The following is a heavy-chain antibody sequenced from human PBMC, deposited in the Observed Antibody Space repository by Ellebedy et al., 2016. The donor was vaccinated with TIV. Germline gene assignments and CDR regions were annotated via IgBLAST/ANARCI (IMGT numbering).Heavy chain of an antibody. CDR1: GFTFEEHA. J-gene: IGHJ4*02. D-gene: IGHD6-19*01. Sequence: SLKISCAASGFTFEEHAMHWVRQAPGKGLGWVSGISWNSGNIDYADSVKGRFTISRDNAKNSVSLQMNSLRVEDTAFYYCAKDKWGSGWYYFDYWGQGTLVTVSS. CDR2: ISWNSGNI. V-gene: IGHV3-9*01. CDR3: AKDKWGSGWYYFDY.